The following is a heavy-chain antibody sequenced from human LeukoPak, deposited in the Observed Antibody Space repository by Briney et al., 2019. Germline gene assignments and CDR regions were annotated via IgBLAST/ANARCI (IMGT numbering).Heavy chain of an antibody. V-gene: IGHV3-23*01. D-gene: IGHD3-22*01. CDR1: GFTFSSYS. CDR2: ISGSGGST. CDR3: ARDGDDTSGYFSPFDY. Sequence: GGSLRLSCAASGFTFSSYSMNWVRQAPGKGLEWVSAISGSGGSTYYADSVKGRFTISRDNSKNTLYLQMNSLRVDDTAVYYCARDGDDTSGYFSPFDYWGQGTLVTVSS. J-gene: IGHJ4*02.